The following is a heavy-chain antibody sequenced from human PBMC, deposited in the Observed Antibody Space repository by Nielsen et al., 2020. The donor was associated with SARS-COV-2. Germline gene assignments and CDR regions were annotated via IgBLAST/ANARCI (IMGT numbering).Heavy chain of an antibody. J-gene: IGHJ4*02. CDR1: GGSFSGYY. CDR2: INHSGST. Sequence: SETLSLTCAVYGGSFSGYYWSWICQPPGKGLEWIGEINHSGSTNYNPSLKSRVTISVDTSKNQFSLKLSSVTAADTAVYYCAIIAARYYFDYWGQGTLVTVSS. V-gene: IGHV4-34*01. D-gene: IGHD6-13*01. CDR3: AIIAARYYFDY.